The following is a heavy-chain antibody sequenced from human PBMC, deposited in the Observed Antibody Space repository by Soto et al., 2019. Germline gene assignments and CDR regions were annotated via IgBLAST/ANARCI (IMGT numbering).Heavy chain of an antibody. CDR2: ISGSGGST. CDR1: GFTFSSYG. CDR3: AKNEGYSSGWYLD. J-gene: IGHJ4*02. V-gene: IGHV3-23*01. D-gene: IGHD6-19*01. Sequence: EVQQLESGGGLVQPGGSLRLSCAASGFTFSSYGMSWVRQAPGKGLEWVSAISGSGGSTYNGDSVKGRFTISRDNSKNTWYLQMNSLRAEDTAVYYCAKNEGYSSGWYLDWGQGTLVTVSS.